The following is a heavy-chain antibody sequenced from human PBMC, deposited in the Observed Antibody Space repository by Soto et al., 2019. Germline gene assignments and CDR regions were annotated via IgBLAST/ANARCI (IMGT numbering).Heavy chain of an antibody. V-gene: IGHV3-74*01. Sequence: GGSLRLSCAASGFNFSNHWMHWVRQRPAEGLVWVSRITSDGKSKAYAESVKGRFAISRDNAKNTLYLQMDGLTAEDTAVYYCARESGDWPLNWFDPWGQGTLVTVSS. CDR2: ITSDGKSK. J-gene: IGHJ5*02. CDR1: GFNFSNHW. D-gene: IGHD2-21*02. CDR3: ARESGDWPLNWFDP.